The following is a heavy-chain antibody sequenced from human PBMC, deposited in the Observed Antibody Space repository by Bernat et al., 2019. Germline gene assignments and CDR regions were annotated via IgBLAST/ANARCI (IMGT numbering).Heavy chain of an antibody. J-gene: IGHJ1*01. CDR2: ISYDGSNK. V-gene: IGHV3-30*18. D-gene: IGHD6-19*01. CDR3: AKAEEQWLGEYFQH. CDR1: GFTFSSYG. Sequence: QVQLVESGGGVVQPGGSLRLSCAASGFTFSSYGMHWVRQAPGKGLEWVAVISYDGSNKYYADSVKGRFTISRDNSKNTLYLQMNSLRAEDTAVYYCAKAEEQWLGEYFQHWGQGTLVTVSS.